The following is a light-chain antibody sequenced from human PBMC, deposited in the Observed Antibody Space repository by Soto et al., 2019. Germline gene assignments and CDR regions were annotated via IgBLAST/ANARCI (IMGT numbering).Light chain of an antibody. CDR1: SSDVGGYNY. J-gene: IGLJ1*01. CDR2: DVS. V-gene: IGLV2-11*01. CDR3: CSYACSYYV. Sequence: QSALTQPRSVSGSHGQSVTISCTGTSSDVGGYNYVSWYQQHPGKAPKLMIYDVSKRPSGVPDRFSGSKSGNTASLTISGLQAEDEADYSCCSYACSYYVFGTGTKVTVL.